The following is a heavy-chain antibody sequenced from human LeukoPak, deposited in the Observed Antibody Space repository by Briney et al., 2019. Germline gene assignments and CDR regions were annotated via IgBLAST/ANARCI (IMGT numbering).Heavy chain of an antibody. CDR1: GGTFSSYA. CDR2: IIPIFGTA. D-gene: IGHD3-22*01. V-gene: IGHV1-69*05. J-gene: IGHJ4*02. CDR3: ARAHEDSSYYYDSSGYHLDY. Sequence: ASVKVSCKASGGTFSSYAISWVRQAPGQGLEWMGGIIPIFGTANYAQKFQGRVTITTDESTSTAYMELSSLRSEDTAVYYCARAHEDSSYYYDSSGYHLDYWGQGTLVTVSS.